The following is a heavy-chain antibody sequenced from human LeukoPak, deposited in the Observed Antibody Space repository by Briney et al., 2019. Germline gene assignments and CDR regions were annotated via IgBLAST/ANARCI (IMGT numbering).Heavy chain of an antibody. Sequence: GASVKVSCRASGGTFSSYAISWVRQAPGQGLEWMGGIIPIFGTANYAQKLQGRVTMTTDTSTSTAYMELRSLRSDDTAVYYCARGRPYYDFWSGVIDYWGQGTLVTVSS. D-gene: IGHD3-3*01. CDR2: IIPIFGTA. V-gene: IGHV1-69*05. CDR3: ARGRPYYDFWSGVIDY. CDR1: GGTFSSYA. J-gene: IGHJ4*02.